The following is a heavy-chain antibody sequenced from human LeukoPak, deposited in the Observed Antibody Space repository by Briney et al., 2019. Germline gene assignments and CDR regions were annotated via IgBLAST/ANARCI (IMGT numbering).Heavy chain of an antibody. CDR3: AKGRVGYCSSTSCYTRFGDY. V-gene: IGHV3-30*18. D-gene: IGHD2-2*02. CDR1: GFTFSSYG. CDR2: ISYDGSNK. Sequence: PGGSLRLSCAASGFTFSSYGMHWVRQAPGKGLEWVAVISYDGSNKYYADSVKGRFTISRDNSKNTLYLQMNSLRAEDTAVYYCAKGRVGYCSSTSCYTRFGDYWGQGTLVTVSS. J-gene: IGHJ4*02.